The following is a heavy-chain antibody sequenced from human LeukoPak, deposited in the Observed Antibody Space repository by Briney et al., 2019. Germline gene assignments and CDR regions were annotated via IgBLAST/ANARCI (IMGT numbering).Heavy chain of an antibody. J-gene: IGHJ4*02. CDR3: ARVGITLFGVVIL. Sequence: GGSLRLSCAASGFIVSSNYMSWVRQAPGKGLEWVSILYSGGNTYYADSVKGRFIISRDNSSNTLYLQMNSLRTEDTAVYYCARVGITLFGVVILWGQGTLVTVSS. V-gene: IGHV3-53*01. CDR2: LYSGGNT. CDR1: GFIVSSNY. D-gene: IGHD3-3*01.